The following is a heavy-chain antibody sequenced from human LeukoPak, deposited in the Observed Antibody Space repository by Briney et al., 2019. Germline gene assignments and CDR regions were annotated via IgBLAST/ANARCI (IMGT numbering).Heavy chain of an antibody. J-gene: IGHJ2*01. CDR3: TREDNWYFDL. CDR1: GFTFSSYA. CDR2: ISYDGSNK. Sequence: GGSLRLSCAASGFTFSSYAMHWVRQAPGKGLEWVAVISYDGSNKYYANSVKGRFTISRDNAKNSLYLQLNSLRAEDTAVYSCTREDNWYFDLWGRGTLVTVSS. V-gene: IGHV3-30-3*01.